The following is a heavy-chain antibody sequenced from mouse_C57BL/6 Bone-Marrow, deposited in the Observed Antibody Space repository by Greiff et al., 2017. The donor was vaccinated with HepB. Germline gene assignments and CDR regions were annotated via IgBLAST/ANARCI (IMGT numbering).Heavy chain of an antibody. Sequence: EVLLVESGGGLVQPGGSLKLSCAASGFTFSDYYMYWVRQTPEKRLEWVAYISNGGGSTYYPDTVKGRFTITRDNAKNTPYLQMSRLKSEDTTMYYCARHPPILRRWEYFDVWGTGTTVTVSS. CDR3: ARHPPILRRWEYFDV. CDR2: ISNGGGST. V-gene: IGHV5-12*01. CDR1: GFTFSDYY. J-gene: IGHJ1*03. D-gene: IGHD1-1*01.